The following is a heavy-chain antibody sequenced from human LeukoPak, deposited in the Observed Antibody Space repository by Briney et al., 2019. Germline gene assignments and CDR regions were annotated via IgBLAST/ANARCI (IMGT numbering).Heavy chain of an antibody. CDR1: GFTFSSYG. CDR3: ARSYPYYYDSSGYTYYFDY. CDR2: IRYDGSNK. J-gene: IGHJ4*02. V-gene: IGHV3-30*02. Sequence: GGSLRLSCAASGFTFSSYGMHWVRQAPGKGLEWVAFIRYDGSNKYYADSVKGRFTISRDNAKNSLYLQMNSLRAEDTAVYYCARSYPYYYDSSGYTYYFDYWGQGTLVTVSS. D-gene: IGHD3-22*01.